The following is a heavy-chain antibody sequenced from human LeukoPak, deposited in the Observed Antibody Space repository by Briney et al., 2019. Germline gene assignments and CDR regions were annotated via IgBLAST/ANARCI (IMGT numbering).Heavy chain of an antibody. CDR2: IYYSGST. CDR3: ARSVEGYCSGGSCYSYYYYMDV. Sequence: PSETLSLTCTVSGGSISSYYRSWIRQPPGKGLEWIGDIYYSGSTNYNPSLKSRVTISVDTSKNQFSLKLSSVTAADTAVYYCARSVEGYCSGGSCYSYYYYMDVWGKGTTVTVSS. V-gene: IGHV4-59*01. D-gene: IGHD2-15*01. J-gene: IGHJ6*03. CDR1: GGSISSYY.